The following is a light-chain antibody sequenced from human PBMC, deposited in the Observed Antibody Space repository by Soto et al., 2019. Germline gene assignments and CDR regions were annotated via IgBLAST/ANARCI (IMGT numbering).Light chain of an antibody. Sequence: EIVLTQSAGTLSLSPGQRATVSCKTSQSRGANFLAWYQHKPGQAPRILIYTSSNRATGIPDRFSGSASGTDFSLTTNRLEPEDFAVYYCQRYGISPHFGQGTRLEIK. V-gene: IGKV3-20*01. CDR2: TSS. CDR3: QRYGISPH. J-gene: IGKJ5*01. CDR1: QSRGANF.